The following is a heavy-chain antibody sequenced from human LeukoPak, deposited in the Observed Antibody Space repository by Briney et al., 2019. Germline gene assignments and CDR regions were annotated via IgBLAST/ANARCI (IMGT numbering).Heavy chain of an antibody. CDR3: ARDRGDKNDYYYGMDV. D-gene: IGHD3-10*01. CDR2: IYHSGST. J-gene: IGHJ6*02. V-gene: IGHV4-30-2*01. Sequence: SETLSLTCAVSGGSISSGGYSWSWIRQPPGKGLEWIGYIYHSGSTYYNPSLKSRVTISVDRSKNQFSLKLSSVTAADTAVYYCARDRGDKNDYYYGMDVWGQGTTVTVSS. CDR1: GGSISSGGYS.